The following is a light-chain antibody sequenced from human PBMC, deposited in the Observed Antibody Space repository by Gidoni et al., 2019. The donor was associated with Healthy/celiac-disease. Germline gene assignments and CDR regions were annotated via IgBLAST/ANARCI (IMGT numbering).Light chain of an antibody. Sequence: IQMTQSPSSLSASVGDRVTITCRASQSISSYLNWYQQKPGKAPKLLIYAASSLQSGVPSRFSGSGSGTDFTLTISSLQPEDFATYYCQRSYGTPWTFGQXTKVEIK. J-gene: IGKJ1*01. CDR3: QRSYGTPWT. CDR1: QSISSY. V-gene: IGKV1-39*01. CDR2: AAS.